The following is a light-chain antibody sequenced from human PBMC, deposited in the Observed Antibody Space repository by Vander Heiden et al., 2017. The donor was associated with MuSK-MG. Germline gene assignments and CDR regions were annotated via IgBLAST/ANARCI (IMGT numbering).Light chain of an antibody. CDR1: QTVSSNC. V-gene: IGKV3-20*01. CDR2: GAS. J-gene: IGKJ3*01. CDR3: QQYCSSYT. Sequence: EIVLTQSPGTLSLSPGERATLSCRASQTVSSNCLAWYQQKPGQPPRLLIYGASNRANGIPDRFSGSGSGTDFTLTSSRREPEDLAVYYWQQYCSSYTFGHGTKVDIK.